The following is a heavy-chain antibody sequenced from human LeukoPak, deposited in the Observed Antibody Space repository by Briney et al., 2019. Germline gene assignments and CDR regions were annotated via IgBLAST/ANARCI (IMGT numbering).Heavy chain of an antibody. D-gene: IGHD3-3*01. CDR3: ARDTTPITIFRVAISHFDY. CDR2: INPSGGST. J-gene: IGHJ4*02. CDR1: GYTFTSYY. V-gene: IGHV1-46*01. Sequence: ASVKVSCKASGYTFTSYYMHWVRQAPGQGLEWMGIINPSGGSTSYAQRFQGRVTMTRDTSTSTVHMELSSLRSEDTAVYYCARDTTPITIFRVAISHFDYWGQGTLVTVSS.